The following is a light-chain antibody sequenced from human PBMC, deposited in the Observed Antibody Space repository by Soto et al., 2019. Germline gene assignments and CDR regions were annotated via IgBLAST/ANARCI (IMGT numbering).Light chain of an antibody. CDR1: QDIRNY. Sequence: DIQMTQSPSTLALSIGDRVTISCKASQDIRNYLNWYQQKPGTAPTVLIYDASTLKTGVPSRFTGSGSGTDFTFTISSLHPEDIATYYCQQYDSFPPTFGQGTRLEIK. CDR3: QQYDSFPPT. J-gene: IGKJ5*01. CDR2: DAS. V-gene: IGKV1-33*01.